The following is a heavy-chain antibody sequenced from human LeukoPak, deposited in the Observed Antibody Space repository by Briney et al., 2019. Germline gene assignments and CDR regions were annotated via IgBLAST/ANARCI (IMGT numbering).Heavy chain of an antibody. D-gene: IGHD1-7*01. CDR2: MNAKSGHT. Sequence: ASVKVSCKASGYTFTSYHIDWVRQAPGQGPEWMGWMNAKSGHTGYAQNLEGRVTMTRDTSTNTAYMELRGLRSEDTAVYYCARDWNYGNAFDIWGQGTMVTVSS. V-gene: IGHV1-8*01. J-gene: IGHJ3*02. CDR3: ARDWNYGNAFDI. CDR1: GYTFTSYH.